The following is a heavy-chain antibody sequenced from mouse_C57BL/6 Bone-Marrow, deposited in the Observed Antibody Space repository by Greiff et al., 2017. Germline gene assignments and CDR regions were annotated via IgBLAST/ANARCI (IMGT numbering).Heavy chain of an antibody. Sequence: EVQGVESGGGLVKPGGSLKLSCAASGFTFSSYAMSWVRQTPDKRLEWVATISDGGSYTYYPDNVKGRFTISRDNAKNNLYLQMSHLKSEDTAMYYCAGDGDDVPYWGQGTLVTVSA. V-gene: IGHV5-4*01. CDR1: GFTFSSYA. D-gene: IGHD2-12*01. CDR2: ISDGGSYT. J-gene: IGHJ3*01. CDR3: AGDGDDVPY.